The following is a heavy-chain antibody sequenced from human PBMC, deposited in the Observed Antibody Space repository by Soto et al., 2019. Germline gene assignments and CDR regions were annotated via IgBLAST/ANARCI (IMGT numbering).Heavy chain of an antibody. CDR2: ISSSTSYI. D-gene: IGHD2-21*02. J-gene: IGHJ4*02. CDR1: GFTFSSYS. CDR3: ARVIATAANFDY. Sequence: EVQLVESGGGLVKPGGSLRLSCAASGFTFSSYSMNWVRQAPGKGREWVSSISSSTSYIYYADSVKGPFTISRDNAKNSLYVQMTSLRAEDAALYYCARVIATAANFDYWGQGTLVTVSS. V-gene: IGHV3-21*01.